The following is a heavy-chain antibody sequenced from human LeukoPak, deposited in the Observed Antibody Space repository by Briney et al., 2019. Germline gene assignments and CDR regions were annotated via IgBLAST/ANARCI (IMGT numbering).Heavy chain of an antibody. J-gene: IGHJ4*02. D-gene: IGHD5-18*01. CDR1: GFTVSRNY. CDR3: ARGRYSYGYDFDH. CDR2: IYGGGST. V-gene: IGHV3-66*01. Sequence: GGSLRLSCAASGFTVSRNYMSWVRQAPGKGLEWLSVIYGGGSTYYAGSVKGRFTISRDDSKNTLYFHMNSVRAEDTAVYYRARGRYSYGYDFDHWGQGTLVTVSS.